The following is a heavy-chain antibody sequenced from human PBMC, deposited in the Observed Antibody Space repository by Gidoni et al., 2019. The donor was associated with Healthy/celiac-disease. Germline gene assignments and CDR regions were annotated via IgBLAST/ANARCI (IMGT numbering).Heavy chain of an antibody. Sequence: QVQLQESGPGLVKPSGTLSLTCAVSGGSISISNWRSWVRQPPGKGLEWIGEIYHRGSTNNNPSPKSRVTISVDKSKNQFSLKLSSVTAADTAVYYCARVGDIVVVVAARKNAFDIWGQGTMVTVSS. CDR1: GGSISISNW. V-gene: IGHV4-4*02. CDR3: ARVGDIVVVVAARKNAFDI. D-gene: IGHD2-15*01. CDR2: IYHRGST. J-gene: IGHJ3*02.